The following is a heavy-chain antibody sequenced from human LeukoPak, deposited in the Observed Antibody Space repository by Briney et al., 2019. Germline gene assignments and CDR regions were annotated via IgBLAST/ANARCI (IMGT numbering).Heavy chain of an antibody. CDR3: ARDPRKGPFDY. CDR1: GFTFSGNA. CDR2: ISPSGGAT. Sequence: GGSLRLSCAASGFTFSGNAVSWVRQAPGKGPEWVAGISPSGGATYYPASVKGRFTISRDTSKNTLYLQMNSLRVEDTAVYYCARDPRKGPFDYWGQGALVTVSS. V-gene: IGHV3-23*01. J-gene: IGHJ4*02.